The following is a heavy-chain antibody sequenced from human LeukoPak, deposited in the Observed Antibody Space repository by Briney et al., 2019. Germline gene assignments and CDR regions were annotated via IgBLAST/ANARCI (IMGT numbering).Heavy chain of an antibody. CDR2: IYSGGST. V-gene: IGHV3-53*05. CDR1: GFTVSSNY. D-gene: IGHD6-13*01. CDR3: AKQREGISWSPDY. Sequence: GSLRLSCAASGFTVSSNYMSWVRQAPGKGLEWVSVIYSGGSTYYADSVKGRFTISRDNSKNTLYLQMNSLRVEDTAVYYCAKQREGISWSPDYWGQGTLVTVSS. J-gene: IGHJ4*02.